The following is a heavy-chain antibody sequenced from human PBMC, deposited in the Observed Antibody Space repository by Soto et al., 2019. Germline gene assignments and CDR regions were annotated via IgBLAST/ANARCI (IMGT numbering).Heavy chain of an antibody. D-gene: IGHD4-17*01. CDR1: RFTFSSYA. CDR3: AKAPCYDVGDQQGRAYDI. Sequence: EVQLLESGGGLVQPGGSLRLSCAASRFTFSSYAMTWVRQAPGKGLDWVSAISGSGGSTYYADSVKGRFTISRGNSKNSQYQQINRLRAEATALYYCAKAPCYDVGDQQGRAYDIWGQGTMVTVSS. V-gene: IGHV3-23*01. CDR2: ISGSGGST. J-gene: IGHJ3*02.